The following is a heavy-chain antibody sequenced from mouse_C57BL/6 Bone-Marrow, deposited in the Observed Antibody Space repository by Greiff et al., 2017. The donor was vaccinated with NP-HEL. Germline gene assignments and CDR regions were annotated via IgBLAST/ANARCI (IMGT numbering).Heavy chain of an antibody. D-gene: IGHD2-2*01. V-gene: IGHV5-12*01. CDR3: ARGVTTWDYYAMDY. Sequence: EVKLMESGGGLVQPGGSLKLSCAASGFTFSDYYMYWVRQTPEKRLEWVAYISNGGGSTYYPDTVKGRFTISRDNAKNTLYLQMSRLKSEDTAMYYCARGVTTWDYYAMDYWGQGTSVTVSS. CDR1: GFTFSDYY. CDR2: ISNGGGST. J-gene: IGHJ4*01.